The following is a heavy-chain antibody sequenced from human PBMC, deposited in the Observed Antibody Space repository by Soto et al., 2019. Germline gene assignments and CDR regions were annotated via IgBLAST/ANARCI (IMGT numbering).Heavy chain of an antibody. CDR2: IIPVFGAA. J-gene: IGHJ3*02. D-gene: IGHD3-10*01. CDR1: RATVDSFTRYW. Sequence: VKVTCKAPRATVDSFTRYWITRVRQNPGQGLEWMGGIIPVFGAANHAQKFQGRVTISADESTRTVNMELSSLRTEDTGVYFCAREIYSYGSAGSPDIRAQRTLVTVSS. CDR3: AREIYSYGSAGSPDI. V-gene: IGHV1-69*13.